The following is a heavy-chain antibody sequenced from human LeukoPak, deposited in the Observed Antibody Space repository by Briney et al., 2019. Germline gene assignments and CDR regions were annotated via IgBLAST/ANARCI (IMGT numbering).Heavy chain of an antibody. J-gene: IGHJ4*02. CDR3: AKDSGSYYGSSFDY. Sequence: GGSLRLSCAASGFTFKNYAMSWIRQAPGKGLEWVSVISGSEWVSVISGSDTTTYYADSVKGRFTISRDDSKNTLYLQMNSLRAEDMALYYCAKDSGSYYGSSFDYWGQGTLVTVSS. D-gene: IGHD1-26*01. V-gene: IGHV3-23*01. CDR2: ISGSDTTT. CDR1: GFTFKNYA.